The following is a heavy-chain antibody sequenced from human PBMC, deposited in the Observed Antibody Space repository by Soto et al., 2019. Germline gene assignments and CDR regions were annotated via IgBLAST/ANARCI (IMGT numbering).Heavy chain of an antibody. J-gene: IGHJ4*02. CDR2: FRTGGDDATT. Sequence: LXLCCAASVFTFSSYAMSWVRQAPGKGLEWVSGFRTGGDDATTYYADSVKGRFTISRDNSKNMLFLQMNSLRAEETAIYYCAKKANSGPGSQYFDNWGQGTLVTSSS. CDR3: AKKANSGPGSQYFDN. V-gene: IGHV3-23*01. D-gene: IGHD3-10*01. CDR1: VFTFSSYA.